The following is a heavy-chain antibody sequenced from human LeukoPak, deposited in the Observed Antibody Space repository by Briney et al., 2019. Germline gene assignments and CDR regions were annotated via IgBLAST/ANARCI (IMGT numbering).Heavy chain of an antibody. CDR2: IRYDGSNK. Sequence: GGSLRLSCAASGFVFSNYGMRWVRRAPGKGLQWVAFIRYDGSNKYYAESVKGRVTISRDNSKNTLYLQMNSLRVEDTAVYYCAKIVGTYSSSWDFDYWGQGTLVTVSS. CDR3: AKIVGTYSSSWDFDY. CDR1: GFVFSNYG. V-gene: IGHV3-30*02. D-gene: IGHD6-13*01. J-gene: IGHJ4*02.